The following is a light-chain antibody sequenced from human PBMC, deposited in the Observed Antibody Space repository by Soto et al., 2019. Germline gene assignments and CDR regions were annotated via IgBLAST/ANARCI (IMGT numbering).Light chain of an antibody. Sequence: DIQMTQSPSTLSASVGDRVTITCRASQSISSWLAWYQQKPGKAPKLLIYDASSLESGVPSRFSGSGSGTEFTLTISSLQPDDFATYYRQQYKSYNTFGQGTKVDIK. V-gene: IGKV1-5*01. CDR2: DAS. CDR1: QSISSW. J-gene: IGKJ2*01. CDR3: QQYKSYNT.